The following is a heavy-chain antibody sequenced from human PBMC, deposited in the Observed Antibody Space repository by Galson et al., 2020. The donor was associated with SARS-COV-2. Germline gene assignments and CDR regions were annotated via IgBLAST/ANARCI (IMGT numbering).Heavy chain of an antibody. CDR1: GFTFSSYS. CDR2: ISSSSSTI. CDR3: ARPYCTNGVCYFYFDY. J-gene: IGHJ4*02. D-gene: IGHD2-8*01. Sequence: GESLKISCAASGFTFSSYSMNWVRQAPGKGLEWVSYISSSSSTIYYADSVKGRFTISRDNAKNSLYLQMNSLRAEDTAVYYCARPYCTNGVCYFYFDYWGQGTLFTVSS. V-gene: IGHV3-48*01.